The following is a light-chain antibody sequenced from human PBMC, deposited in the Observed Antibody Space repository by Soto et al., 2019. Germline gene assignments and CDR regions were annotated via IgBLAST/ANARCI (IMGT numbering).Light chain of an antibody. CDR2: AAS. CDR1: ENINKY. CDR3: QQSYNSPFT. J-gene: IGKJ3*01. V-gene: IGKV1-39*01. Sequence: IHMSQSPATLSASVVCRVTITFLATENINKYVSWYQHQPGKAPILLIYAASNLQGGVPSRFSGSGSGTHFTLTISSLQPEDFATYYCQQSYNSPFTFGPGTKVDI.